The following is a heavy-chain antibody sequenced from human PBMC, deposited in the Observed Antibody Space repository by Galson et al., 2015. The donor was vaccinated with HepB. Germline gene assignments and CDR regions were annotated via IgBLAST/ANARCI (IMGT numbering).Heavy chain of an antibody. Sequence: SGYTFTGYYMHWVRQAPGQGLEWMGRINPNSGGTNYAQKFQGRVTMTRDTSISTAYMELSRLRSDDTVVYYCARGGGSYYRDAFDIWGQGTMVAVSS. V-gene: IGHV1-2*05. CDR2: INPNSGGT. J-gene: IGHJ3*02. CDR1: GYTFTGYY. D-gene: IGHD1-26*01. CDR3: ARGGGSYYRDAFDI.